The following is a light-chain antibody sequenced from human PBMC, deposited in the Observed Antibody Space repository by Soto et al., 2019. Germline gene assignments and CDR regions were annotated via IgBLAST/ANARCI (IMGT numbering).Light chain of an antibody. V-gene: IGKV3-20*01. CDR2: GTS. Sequence: EIVLTQSPGTLSLSPGERATLSCRASQSVSSSYLAWYQQKPGQAPRLLIYGTSGRATGIPDRFSGSGSGTDFTLTISRLEPEDFAVYYCQHDDSSRTFGQGTKV. CDR3: QHDDSSRT. CDR1: QSVSSSY. J-gene: IGKJ1*01.